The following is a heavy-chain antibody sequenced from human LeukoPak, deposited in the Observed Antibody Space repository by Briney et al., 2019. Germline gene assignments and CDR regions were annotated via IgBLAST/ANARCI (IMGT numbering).Heavy chain of an antibody. CDR1: GFTVSSNY. CDR3: ARGYTYGPYYFDC. CDR2: IYSGGST. V-gene: IGHV3-53*01. Sequence: GGSLRLSCAASGFTVSSNYMSWVRQAPGKGLEWVSVIYSGGSTYYADSVKGRFTISRDNSKNTLYLQMNSLRAEDTAMYYCARGYTYGPYYFDCWGQGTLVTVSS. J-gene: IGHJ4*02. D-gene: IGHD5-18*01.